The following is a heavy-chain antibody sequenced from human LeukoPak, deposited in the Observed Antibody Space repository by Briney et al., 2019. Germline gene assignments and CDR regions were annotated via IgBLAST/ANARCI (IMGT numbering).Heavy chain of an antibody. CDR2: IKSDEITT. V-gene: IGHV3-74*01. D-gene: IGHD1-26*01. J-gene: IGHJ4*02. CDR1: GFTFSSYA. CDR3: ARESPRIVVPTTFDY. Sequence: GGSLRLSCAASGFTFSSYAMSWVRQAPGKGLVWVSRIKSDEITTNYADSVKGRFTISRDNAKNTLYLQMNSLRAEDTAVYYCARESPRIVVPTTFDYWGQGTLVTVSS.